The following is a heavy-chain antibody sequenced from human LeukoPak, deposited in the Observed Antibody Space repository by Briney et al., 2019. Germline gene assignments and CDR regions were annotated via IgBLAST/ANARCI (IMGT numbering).Heavy chain of an antibody. CDR3: ARLRFGLGYYFDY. Sequence: PSETLSLTCTVSGGSISSYYWSWIRQPPGKGLEWIGYIYYSGSTNYNPSLKSRVTISVDTSKNQFSLKLSSVTAADTAVYYCARLRFGLGYYFDYWGQGTLVTVSS. D-gene: IGHD3-10*01. CDR2: IYYSGST. J-gene: IGHJ4*02. CDR1: GGSISSYY. V-gene: IGHV4-59*08.